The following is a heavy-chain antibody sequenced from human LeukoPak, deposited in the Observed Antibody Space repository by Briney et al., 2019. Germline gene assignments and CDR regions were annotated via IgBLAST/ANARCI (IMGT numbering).Heavy chain of an antibody. D-gene: IGHD2-15*01. CDR1: GDSVSSNSAA. Sequence: SQTLSLTCAISGDSVSSNSAAWNWIRQSPSRGLEWLGRTYYRSKWYNDYAVSVKSRITISPDTSKNQFSLQLNSVTPEDTAVYYCAREIMCSGGSCPHYFDYWGQGTLVTVSS. CDR3: AREIMCSGGSCPHYFDY. CDR2: TYYRSKWYN. V-gene: IGHV6-1*01. J-gene: IGHJ4*02.